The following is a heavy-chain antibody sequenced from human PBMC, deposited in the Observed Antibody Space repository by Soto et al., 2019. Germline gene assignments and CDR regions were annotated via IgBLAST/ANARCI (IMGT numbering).Heavy chain of an antibody. J-gene: IGHJ4*02. CDR2: MSHDENRK. V-gene: IGHV3-30*18. Sequence: GGSLRLSCAASGFTFAHYAMHWVRHSPGKGLEWVAFMSHDENRKLYSDSVKGRFTISRDNSKSTLYLQMSRLRAEDTAVYYCAKDNEFGSGGVDSPLVYWGQGTLVTVSS. CDR1: GFTFAHYA. D-gene: IGHD3-3*01. CDR3: AKDNEFGSGGVDSPLVY.